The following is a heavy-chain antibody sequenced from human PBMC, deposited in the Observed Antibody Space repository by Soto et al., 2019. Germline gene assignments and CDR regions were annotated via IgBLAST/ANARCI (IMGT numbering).Heavy chain of an antibody. CDR3: AKPNLHCSSTSCYDY. D-gene: IGHD2-2*01. CDR2: ISGSGGNT. J-gene: IGHJ4*02. V-gene: IGHV3-23*01. CDR1: GFTFSYYC. Sequence: GGSLRLSCAASGFTFSYYCMSWIGQSPGKGLEWVSVISGSGGNTYYADSVKGRFTISRDNSKNTVFLQMNSLRAEDTAVYYCAKPNLHCSSTSCYDYWGQGTRVTVSS.